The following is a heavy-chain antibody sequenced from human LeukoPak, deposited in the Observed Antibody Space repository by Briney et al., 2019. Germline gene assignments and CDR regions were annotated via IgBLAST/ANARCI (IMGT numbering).Heavy chain of an antibody. J-gene: IGHJ6*02. Sequence: SVKVSFKASGGTFSSYAISWVRQAPGQGLEWVGRIIPILGIANYAQKFQGRVTITADKSTSTAYMELSSLRSEDTAVYYCARDPGSSWLEYYYYGMDVWGQGTTVTVSS. CDR3: ARDPGSSWLEYYYYGMDV. CDR1: GGTFSSYA. V-gene: IGHV1-69*04. D-gene: IGHD6-13*01. CDR2: IIPILGIA.